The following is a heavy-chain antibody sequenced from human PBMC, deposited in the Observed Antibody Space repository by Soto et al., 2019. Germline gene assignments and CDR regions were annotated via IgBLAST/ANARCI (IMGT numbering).Heavy chain of an antibody. V-gene: IGHV4-39*01. CDR2: IYYSGST. Sequence: GTVSGGSISSSSYCWVLICQPPGKGLGRIGRIYYSGSTYYNPSLKSRVTISVDTSKNKFSLKLSSVTAADTAVYYCASLLARNYDFWSGYYLYNWLHPWGQGTLVTVSP. J-gene: IGHJ5*02. D-gene: IGHD3-3*01. CDR1: GGSISSSSYC. CDR3: ASLLARNYDFWSGYYLYNWLHP.